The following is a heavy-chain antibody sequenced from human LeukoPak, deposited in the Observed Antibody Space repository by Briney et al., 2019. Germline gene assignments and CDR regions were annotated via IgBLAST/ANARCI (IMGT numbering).Heavy chain of an antibody. Sequence: PSETLSLTCTVSRGSISSGNYYWSWIRQPAGKGLEWIGRFHTRGSTNYNPSLKSRVTISVDTSKNQFSLKLSSVTAADTAVYYCARLVAARHDAFDIWGQGTMVTVSS. D-gene: IGHD6-6*01. V-gene: IGHV4-61*02. J-gene: IGHJ3*02. CDR2: FHTRGST. CDR1: RGSISSGNYY. CDR3: ARLVAARHDAFDI.